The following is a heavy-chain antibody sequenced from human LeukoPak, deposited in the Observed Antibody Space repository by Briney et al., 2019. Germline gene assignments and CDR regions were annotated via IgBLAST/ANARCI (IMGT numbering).Heavy chain of an antibody. J-gene: IGHJ4*02. D-gene: IGHD1-1*01. CDR2: IFSSDSTI. Sequence: GGSLRLSCAASGFTFSGYAMNWVRQAPGKGLEWVSHIFSSDSTIGYADSVKGRFTVSRDNAKNSLYLQMNNLRDDYTAVYYCARDLNWAFDYWGQGTLVTVSS. CDR3: ARDLNWAFDY. CDR1: GFTFSGYA. V-gene: IGHV3-48*02.